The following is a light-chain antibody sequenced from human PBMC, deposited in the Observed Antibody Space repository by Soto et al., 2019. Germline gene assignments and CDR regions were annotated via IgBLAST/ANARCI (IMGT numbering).Light chain of an antibody. CDR3: CSNAGGSTYV. CDR1: SSDVGSHKL. CDR2: EAS. V-gene: IGLV2-23*01. J-gene: IGLJ1*01. Sequence: QSALTQPASVSGSPGQSITISCTGTSSDVGSHKLVSWYRQYPDKAPKLIIFEASKRPSGVSNRFSGSKSGSTASLTISGLQAEDEADYYCCSNAGGSTYVFGTGTKLTVL.